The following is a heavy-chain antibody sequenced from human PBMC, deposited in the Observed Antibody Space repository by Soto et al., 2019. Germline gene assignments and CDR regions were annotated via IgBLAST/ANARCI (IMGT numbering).Heavy chain of an antibody. Sequence: QITLKESGPTLVKPTQPLTLTCTFSGFSLSSPAVGVNWIRQPPGKALEWLALIYWDDDKQYSPSLRSRLTITKDTSKNQVVLTITNMDPVDTATYYCAHGSGWLSDYWGQGTLVTVSS. J-gene: IGHJ4*02. D-gene: IGHD6-19*01. CDR3: AHGSGWLSDY. CDR1: GFSLSSPAVG. CDR2: IYWDDDK. V-gene: IGHV2-5*02.